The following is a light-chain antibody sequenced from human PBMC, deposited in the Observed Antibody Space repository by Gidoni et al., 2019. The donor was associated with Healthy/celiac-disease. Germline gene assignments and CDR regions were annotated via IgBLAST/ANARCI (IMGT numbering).Light chain of an antibody. V-gene: IGLV1-51*02. Sequence: QSVLTPPPSVSAAPAQKVTISCSGSSSNIGNNYVSWYQQLPGTAPKLLIYENNKRPSGIPDRFSGSKSGTSATLGITGLKTGDEADYYGGTWESSLSAGVFGTGTKVTVL. J-gene: IGLJ1*01. CDR2: ENN. CDR3: GTWESSLSAGV. CDR1: SSNIGNNY.